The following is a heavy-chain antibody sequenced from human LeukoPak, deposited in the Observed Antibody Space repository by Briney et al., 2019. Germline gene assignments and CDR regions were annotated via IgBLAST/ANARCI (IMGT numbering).Heavy chain of an antibody. CDR1: GFTFRSYA. V-gene: IGHV3-30*02. CDR2: IRHDGSEE. Sequence: PGGSLRLSCVASGFTFRSYAIQWVRQAPGKGLEWVADIRHDGSEEYYADSVKGRFTISRDNSKNTLYLQMNSLRAEDTAVYYCARVLYYYYYYGMDVWGQGTTVTVSS. J-gene: IGHJ6*02. D-gene: IGHD3-16*01. CDR3: ARVLYYYYYYGMDV.